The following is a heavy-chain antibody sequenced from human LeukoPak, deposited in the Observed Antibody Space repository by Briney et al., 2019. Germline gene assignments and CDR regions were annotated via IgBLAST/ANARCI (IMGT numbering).Heavy chain of an antibody. Sequence: GGSLKLSCAASGFTFSDSPMHWVRQVSGKGLEWVGRIRTKATNYAPAYAASVKGRFTISRDDSKSTTYLQMNSLETEDTAVYYCTREGCGATSCYTNDYWGQGTLVTVSS. V-gene: IGHV3-73*01. CDR3: TREGCGATSCYTNDY. D-gene: IGHD2-2*02. CDR1: GFTFSDSP. J-gene: IGHJ4*02. CDR2: IRTKATNYAP.